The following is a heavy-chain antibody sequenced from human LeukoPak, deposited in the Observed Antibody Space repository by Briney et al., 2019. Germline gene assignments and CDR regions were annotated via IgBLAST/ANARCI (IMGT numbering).Heavy chain of an antibody. Sequence: GGSLRLSCAASGFTVSSNYMSWVRQAPGKGLEWVSVIYSGGSTYYADSVKGRFTISRDNSKNTLYLQMNSLRAEDTAVYYCARAGEVVGATSFYWGQGTLVTVSS. CDR3: ARAGEVVGATSFY. D-gene: IGHD1-26*01. CDR1: GFTVSSNY. J-gene: IGHJ4*02. V-gene: IGHV3-66*01. CDR2: IYSGGST.